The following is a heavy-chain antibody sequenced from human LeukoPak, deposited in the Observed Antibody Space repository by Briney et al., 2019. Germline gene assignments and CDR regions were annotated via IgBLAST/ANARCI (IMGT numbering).Heavy chain of an antibody. CDR3: ARDQDDILTGYSTYFDY. CDR2: ISGRSSTI. V-gene: IGHV3-48*04. J-gene: IGHJ4*02. CDR1: AFTFSDYS. D-gene: IGHD3-9*01. Sequence: PGGSLRLSCAASAFTFSDYSMNWVRQAPGKGLEWISYISGRSSTIYYADSVRGRFTISRDNAKNSLYLQMNSLRAEDTAVYYCARDQDDILTGYSTYFDYWGQGTLVTVSS.